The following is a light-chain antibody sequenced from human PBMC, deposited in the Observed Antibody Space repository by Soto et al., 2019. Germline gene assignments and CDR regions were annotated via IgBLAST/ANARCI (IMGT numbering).Light chain of an antibody. CDR2: GAS. Sequence: EIVLTQSPGTLFLSPGERATLSCRASQSVSNNFLAWYQQKPGQAPRLLIYGASSRAPGSPDRFTGSGSGTDFTLTISRLEPEDFAVYYCQQYGSSRWTFGQGTKVEIK. CDR1: QSVSNNF. J-gene: IGKJ1*01. CDR3: QQYGSSRWT. V-gene: IGKV3-20*01.